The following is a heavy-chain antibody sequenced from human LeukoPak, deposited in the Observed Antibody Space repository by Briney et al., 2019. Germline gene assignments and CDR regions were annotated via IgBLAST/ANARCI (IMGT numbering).Heavy chain of an antibody. Sequence: GGSLRLSCAASGFTFSSYGMHWVRQAPGKGLEWVAVVWSDGGKKYSADSVKGRITISRDDSKNTLYLQMNSLRAEDTAVYYCARGVGYYDSSGTIDFWGQGTLVTVSS. J-gene: IGHJ4*02. D-gene: IGHD3-22*01. CDR2: VWSDGGKK. CDR3: ARGVGYYDSSGTIDF. V-gene: IGHV3-33*01. CDR1: GFTFSSYG.